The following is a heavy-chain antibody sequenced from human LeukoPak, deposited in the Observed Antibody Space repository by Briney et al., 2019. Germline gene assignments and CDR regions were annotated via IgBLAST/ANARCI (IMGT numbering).Heavy chain of an antibody. CDR3: ARHRSGGSQDDAFDI. V-gene: IGHV3-7*01. J-gene: IGHJ3*02. CDR1: GFTFSSYG. Sequence: TGGSLRLSCAASGFTFSSYGMSWVRQAPGKGLEWVADIKKDGSEKYYVDSVKGRFTISRQNAKNSLFLQMNSLRAEDTAVYYCARHRSGGSQDDAFDIWGQGTMVTVSS. CDR2: IKKDGSEK. D-gene: IGHD2-15*01.